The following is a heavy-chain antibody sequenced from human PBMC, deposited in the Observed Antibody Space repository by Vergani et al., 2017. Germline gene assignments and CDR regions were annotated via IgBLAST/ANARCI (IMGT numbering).Heavy chain of an antibody. CDR2: ISAYNGNT. D-gene: IGHD3-22*01. CDR1: GYTFTSYG. J-gene: IGHJ4*02. Sequence: QVQLVQSGAEVKKPGASVKVSCKASGYTFTSYGISWVRQAPGQGLEWMGWISAYNGNTNYAQKLQGRVTMTRDTSTSTVYMELSSLRSEDTAVYYCARGYYYDSSGYLALDYWGQGTLVTVSS. V-gene: IGHV1-18*01. CDR3: ARGYYYDSSGYLALDY.